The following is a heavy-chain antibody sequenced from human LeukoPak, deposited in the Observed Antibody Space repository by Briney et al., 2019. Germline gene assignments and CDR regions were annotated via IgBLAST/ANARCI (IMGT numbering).Heavy chain of an antibody. CDR2: INPNSGGT. J-gene: IGHJ5*02. Sequence: ASVKVSCKASGGTFSSYAISWVRQAPGQGLEWMGRINPNSGGTNYAQKFQGRVTMTRDTSISTAYMELSRLRSDDTAVYYCARSLRHDNWFDPWGQGTLVTVSS. CDR1: GGTFSSYA. CDR3: ARSLRHDNWFDP. V-gene: IGHV1-2*06.